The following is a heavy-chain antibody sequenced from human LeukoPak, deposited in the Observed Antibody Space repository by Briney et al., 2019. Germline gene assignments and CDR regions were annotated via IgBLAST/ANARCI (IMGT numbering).Heavy chain of an antibody. V-gene: IGHV5-51*01. Sequence: PGESLKISCKGSGYSFTSYWIGWVRQMPGKGLEWMGVIYPRDSDTRYSPSFQGQVTISADKSVSTAYLQWSSLKASDTAMYYCASVDSGSSDDAFDIWGQGTMVTVSS. CDR2: IYPRDSDT. CDR3: ASVDSGSSDDAFDI. D-gene: IGHD1-26*01. CDR1: GYSFTSYW. J-gene: IGHJ3*02.